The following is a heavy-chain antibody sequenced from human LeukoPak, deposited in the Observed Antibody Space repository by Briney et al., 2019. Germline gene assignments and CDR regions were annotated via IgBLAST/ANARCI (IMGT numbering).Heavy chain of an antibody. V-gene: IGHV3-23*01. J-gene: IGHJ4*02. CDR3: AKDPRWASDYDDY. D-gene: IGHD4/OR15-4a*01. CDR1: GFTFSSYA. CDR2: ISGSGGST. Sequence: PGGSLRLSCAASGFTFSSYAMSWVRQAPGRGLEWVSAISGSGGSTYYADSVKGRFTISRDNSKNTLYLQMNSLRAEDTAVYYCAKDPRWASDYDDYWGQGTLVTVSS.